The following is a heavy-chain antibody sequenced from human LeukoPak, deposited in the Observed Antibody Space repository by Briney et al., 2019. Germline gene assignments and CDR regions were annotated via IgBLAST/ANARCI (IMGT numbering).Heavy chain of an antibody. CDR3: ARVRGYGDYPDAFDI. D-gene: IGHD4-17*01. J-gene: IGHJ3*02. CDR1: GGSISSYY. CDR2: IYTSGST. V-gene: IGHV4-4*07. Sequence: SETLSLTCTVSGGSISSYYWSWIRQPAGKGLEWIGRIYTSGSTNYNPSLKGRVTMSVDTSKNQFSLKLSSVTAADTAVYYCARVRGYGDYPDAFDIWGQGTMVTVSS.